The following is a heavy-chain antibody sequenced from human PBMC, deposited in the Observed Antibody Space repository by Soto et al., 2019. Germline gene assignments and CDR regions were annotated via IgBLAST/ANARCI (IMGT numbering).Heavy chain of an antibody. Sequence: SVKVSCKASGGTFSSYTISWVRQAPGQGLEWMGRIIPILGIANYAQKFQGRVTITADKSTSTAYMELSSLRSEDTAVYYCARGPVFLARYYYGSGSYHAFDIWG. D-gene: IGHD3-10*01. CDR1: GGTFSSYT. CDR3: ARGPVFLARYYYGSGSYHAFDI. J-gene: IGHJ3*02. CDR2: IIPILGIA. V-gene: IGHV1-69*02.